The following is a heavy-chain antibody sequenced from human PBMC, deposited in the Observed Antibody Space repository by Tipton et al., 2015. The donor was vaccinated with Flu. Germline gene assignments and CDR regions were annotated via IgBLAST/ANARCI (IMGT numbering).Heavy chain of an antibody. Sequence: TLSLTCTVPNGTISSYYWSWFRQPAGKGLEWIGRIHSSGGTNYNPSLKSRVTMSVDTSKNQSSLKVNSVTAADTAVNYCASGACSSSTCPKGGFDHWGQEALVVVSS. CDR2: IHSSGGT. D-gene: IGHD2-2*01. CDR1: NGTISSYY. J-gene: IGHJ4*01. V-gene: IGHV4-4*07. CDR3: ASGACSSSTCPKGGFDH.